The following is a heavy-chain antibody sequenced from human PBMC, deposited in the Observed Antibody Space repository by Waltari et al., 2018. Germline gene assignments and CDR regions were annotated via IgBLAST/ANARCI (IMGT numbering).Heavy chain of an antibody. Sequence: QVQLVQSGAEVKKPGASVKVSCKASGYTFTSYYMHWVRQAPGQGLEWMGIINPSGGSTSYAQKCQGRVTMTRDTSTSTVYMELSSLRSEDTAVYYCASEDIPAARKRGGATTPIYWGQGTLVTVSS. CDR2: INPSGGST. D-gene: IGHD1-26*01. CDR1: GYTFTSYY. CDR3: ASEDIPAARKRGGATTPIY. V-gene: IGHV1-46*01. J-gene: IGHJ4*02.